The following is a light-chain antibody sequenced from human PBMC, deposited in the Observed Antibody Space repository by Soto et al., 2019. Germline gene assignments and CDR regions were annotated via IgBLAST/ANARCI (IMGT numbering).Light chain of an antibody. Sequence: QTVVTQPPSVSGTPGQRVTISCSGGRSNIGSNTVNWYQQFPGAAPKLLIYGNTERPSGVPGRFSGSKSGASGSLAISGLQSEDEADYYCASWDDSLNGQLFGGGTKVTVL. J-gene: IGLJ3*02. CDR2: GNT. CDR3: ASWDDSLNGQL. V-gene: IGLV1-44*01. CDR1: RSNIGSNT.